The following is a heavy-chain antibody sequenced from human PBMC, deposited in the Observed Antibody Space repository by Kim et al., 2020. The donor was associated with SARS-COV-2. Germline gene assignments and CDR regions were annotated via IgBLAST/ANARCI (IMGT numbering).Heavy chain of an antibody. D-gene: IGHD3-10*01. J-gene: IGHJ6*02. V-gene: IGHV4-34*01. CDR3: ARVSGVWSYYYYFIMDV. Sequence: SDTLSLTCAVYGESFSGHLWTWIRQAPGKGLEWIGEINDSGSTNYKPSLKSRVTISVDTSNNQFSLKLSSVTAADTAVYYCARVSGVWSYYYYFIMDVWGQGTTVTVSS. CDR2: INDSGST. CDR1: GESFSGHL.